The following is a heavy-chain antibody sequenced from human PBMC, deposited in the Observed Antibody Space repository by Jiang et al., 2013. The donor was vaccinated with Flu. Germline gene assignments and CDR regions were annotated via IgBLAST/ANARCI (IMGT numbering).Heavy chain of an antibody. CDR3: AKGTLGYCSGGSCYVY. CDR2: ISGSGGST. D-gene: IGHD2-15*01. J-gene: IGHJ4*02. V-gene: IGHV3-23*01. CDR1: GFTFSSYA. Sequence: VQLLESGGGLVQPGGSLRLSCAASGFTFSSYAMSWVRQAPGKGLEWVSAISGSGGSTYYADSVKGRFTISRDNSKNTLYLQMNSLRAEDTAVYYCAKGTLGYCSGGSCYVYWGQGTLVTVSS.